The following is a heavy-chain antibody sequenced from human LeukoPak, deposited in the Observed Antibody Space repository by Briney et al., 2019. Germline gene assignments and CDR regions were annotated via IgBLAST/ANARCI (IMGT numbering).Heavy chain of an antibody. V-gene: IGHV1-69*13. CDR2: IIPIFGTA. CDR3: ARVRPSSTSPFPFDP. J-gene: IGHJ5*02. D-gene: IGHD2-2*01. Sequence: ASVKVSCKASGGTFSSYAISWVRQAPGQGLEWMGGIIPIFGTANYAQKFQGRVTITADESTSTAYMELSSLRSEDTAVYYCARVRPSSTSPFPFDPWGQGTLVTVSS. CDR1: GGTFSSYA.